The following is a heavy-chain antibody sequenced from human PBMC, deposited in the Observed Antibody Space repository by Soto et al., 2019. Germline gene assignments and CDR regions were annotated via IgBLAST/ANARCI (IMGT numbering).Heavy chain of an antibody. CDR2: INRDGSAT. CDR1: GFTFSNHW. CDR3: ARDRGYTYGFDF. Sequence: GGALRLSCTASGFTFSNHWMDWVRQVPGKGLLWVSRINRDGSATSYADSVKGRFTISRDNAKNSLYLQMNSLRDEDTAVYYCARDRGYTYGFDFWGQGALVTVSS. V-gene: IGHV3-74*01. J-gene: IGHJ4*02. D-gene: IGHD5-18*01.